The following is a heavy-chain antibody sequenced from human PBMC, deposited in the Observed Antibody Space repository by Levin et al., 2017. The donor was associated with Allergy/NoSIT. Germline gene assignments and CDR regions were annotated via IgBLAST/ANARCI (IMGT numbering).Heavy chain of an antibody. CDR2: ISYDGSNI. V-gene: IGHV3-30*18. J-gene: IGHJ3*02. CDR1: GFTFSTYG. D-gene: IGHD3-16*01. CDR3: AKDPMGGSSAFDI. Sequence: GESLKISCAASGFTFSTYGMHWVRQAPGKGLEWVTIISYDGSNIHYADSVKGRFTVSRDNSKNTLYLQMNSLRAEDTAVYYCAKDPMGGSSAFDIWGQGTMVTVSS.